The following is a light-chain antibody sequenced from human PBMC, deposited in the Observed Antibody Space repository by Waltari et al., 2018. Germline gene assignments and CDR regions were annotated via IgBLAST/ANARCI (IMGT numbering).Light chain of an antibody. CDR1: SSNIGAGSD. CDR2: DNS. V-gene: IGLV1-40*01. J-gene: IGLJ1*01. Sequence: QSVLTQPPSVSGAPGQRVTISCTGSSSNIGAGSDVHWYQHLPRTAPKLLIYDNSKRPSGVADRFSASKSGTSASLAITGLQAEDEADYYCQSYDSLSDSYVFGTGTKVTVL. CDR3: QSYDSLSDSYV.